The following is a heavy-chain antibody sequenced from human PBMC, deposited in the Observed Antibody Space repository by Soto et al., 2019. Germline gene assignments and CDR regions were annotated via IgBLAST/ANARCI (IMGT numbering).Heavy chain of an antibody. Sequence: PGGSLRLSCAASGFPFSTYNMNWVRQAPGKGLEWISFVSTASTTIHYADSVKGRFTISRDNAKNSLYLQMDSLRAEDTAIYYCAKDYYFDSSGSLSWGQGTLVTVSS. CDR1: GFPFSTYN. CDR3: AKDYYFDSSGSLS. CDR2: VSTASTTI. D-gene: IGHD3-22*01. J-gene: IGHJ5*02. V-gene: IGHV3-48*01.